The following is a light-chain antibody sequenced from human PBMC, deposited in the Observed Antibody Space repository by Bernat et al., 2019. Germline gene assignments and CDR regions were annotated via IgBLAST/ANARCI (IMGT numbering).Light chain of an antibody. Sequence: DIQMTQSPSSLSASVGDRVSISCQASQNIRRYLNWYQQKAGTAPKVLIYDASNLDTGFPSRFSGSGSGTLFTLTINNLQPEDRATYYCQQYDNLPTFTFGPGTKVEIE. CDR1: QNIRRY. CDR3: QQYDNLPTFT. V-gene: IGKV1-33*01. CDR2: DAS. J-gene: IGKJ3*01.